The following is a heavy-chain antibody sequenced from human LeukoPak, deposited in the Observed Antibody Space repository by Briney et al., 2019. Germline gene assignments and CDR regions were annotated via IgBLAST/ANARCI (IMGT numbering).Heavy chain of an antibody. CDR1: GFTFKAYW. CDR3: ARLRYTYGKNFDY. D-gene: IGHD5-18*01. Sequence: PGGSLRLSCEASGFTFKAYWMSWVRQAPGPGLEWVANIQQDGSEKNYVDSVKGRFTISRDNARNSLYLEMNSLRAEDTAVYYCARLRYTYGKNFDYWGQGTLVTVSS. J-gene: IGHJ4*02. CDR2: IQQDGSEK. V-gene: IGHV3-7*01.